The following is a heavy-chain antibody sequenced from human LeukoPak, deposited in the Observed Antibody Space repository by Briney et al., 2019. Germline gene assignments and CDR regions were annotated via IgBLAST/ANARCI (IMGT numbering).Heavy chain of an antibody. J-gene: IGHJ3*02. CDR3: AKAITMIVVAPDAFDI. D-gene: IGHD3-22*01. Sequence: GGSLRLSCAASGFTVSSNYMSWVRQAPGKGLEWVSAISGSGGSTYYADSVKGRFTISRDNSKNTLYLQMNSLRAEDTAVYYCAKAITMIVVAPDAFDIWGQGTMVTVSS. V-gene: IGHV3-23*01. CDR2: ISGSGGST. CDR1: GFTVSSNY.